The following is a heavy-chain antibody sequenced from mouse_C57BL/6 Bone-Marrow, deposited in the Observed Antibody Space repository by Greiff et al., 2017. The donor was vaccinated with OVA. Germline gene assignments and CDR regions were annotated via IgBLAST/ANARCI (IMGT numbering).Heavy chain of an antibody. V-gene: IGHV14-2*01. Sequence: EVKLMESGAELVKPGASVKLSCTASGFNIKDYYMHWVKQRTEQGLEWIGRIDPEDGETKYAPKFQGKATITADTSSNPAYLQLSSLTSEDTAVYYCADDYAAYAMDYWGQGTSVTVSS. D-gene: IGHD2-4*01. CDR3: ADDYAAYAMDY. J-gene: IGHJ4*01. CDR1: GFNIKDYY. CDR2: IDPEDGET.